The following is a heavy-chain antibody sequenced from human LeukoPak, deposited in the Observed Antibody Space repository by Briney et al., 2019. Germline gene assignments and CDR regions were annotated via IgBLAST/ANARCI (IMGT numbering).Heavy chain of an antibody. CDR3: ARWAQMRGFVVVPAAMDY. CDR2: INPNSGGT. V-gene: IGHV1-2*06. D-gene: IGHD2-2*01. CDR1: GYTFTGYY. Sequence: ASVKVSCKASGYTFTGYYMHWVRQAPGQGLEWMGRINPNSGGTNYAQKFQGRVTMTRDTSISTAYMELSRLRSDDTAVYYCARWAQMRGFVVVPAAMDYWGQGTLVTVSS. J-gene: IGHJ4*02.